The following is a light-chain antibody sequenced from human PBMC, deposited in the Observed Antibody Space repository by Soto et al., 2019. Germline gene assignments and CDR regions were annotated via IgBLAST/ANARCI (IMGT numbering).Light chain of an antibody. CDR3: SSYTNKDTLL. CDR1: SSDVGGYDH. V-gene: IGLV2-14*03. CDR2: AVT. J-gene: IGLJ3*02. Sequence: QSALTQPASVSGSPGQSITISCTGTSSDVGGYDHVSWYQQHPGKAPKLIIYAVTVRPSGISRRFSGSKSDNTASLAVSGLQPEDEADYYCSSYTNKDTLLFGGGTKVTVL.